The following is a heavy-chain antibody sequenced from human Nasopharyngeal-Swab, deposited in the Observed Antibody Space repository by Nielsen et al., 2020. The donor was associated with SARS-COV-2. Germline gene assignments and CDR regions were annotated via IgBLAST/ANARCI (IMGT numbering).Heavy chain of an antibody. Sequence: SETLSLTCAVYGGSFSGYYWSWIRQPPGKGLEWIGEINHSGSTNYNPSLKSRVTISVDTSKNQFSLKLSSVNAADTAVYYCARNHYYGSGSYYPLYYYYYGVDVWGQGTTVTVSS. V-gene: IGHV4-34*01. D-gene: IGHD3-10*01. CDR3: ARNHYYGSGSYYPLYYYYYGVDV. CDR2: INHSGST. J-gene: IGHJ6*02. CDR1: GGSFSGYY.